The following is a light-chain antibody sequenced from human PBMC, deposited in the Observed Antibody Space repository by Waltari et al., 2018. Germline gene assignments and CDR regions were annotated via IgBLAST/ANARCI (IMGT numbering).Light chain of an antibody. CDR3: QHYLRVPVA. CDR1: QSIGSS. CDR2: GAF. Sequence: EIVLTQSPGTLSLSPGERATLSCRASQSIGSSLAWYQQRPGQAPRLLIYGAFIRATGVADRFSGSGSGTDFSLTISRLEPEDFAVYYCQHYLRVPVAFGLGTKVEIK. J-gene: IGKJ1*01. V-gene: IGKV3-20*01.